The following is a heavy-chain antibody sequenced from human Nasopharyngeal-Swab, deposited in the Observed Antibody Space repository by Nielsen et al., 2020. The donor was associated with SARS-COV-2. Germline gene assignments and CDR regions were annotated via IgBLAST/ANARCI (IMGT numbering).Heavy chain of an antibody. J-gene: IGHJ4*02. CDR3: AKDVFSGSYNYFDC. D-gene: IGHD3-10*01. Sequence: GESLKIFCAASGFTFSSYAMSWVRQAPGKGLEWVSTISGSGDISYYADSVKGRFTISRDNSNNTLYLQMDSLRAEDTAVYYCAKDVFSGSYNYFDCWGQGTLVTVSS. CDR2: ISGSGDIS. V-gene: IGHV3-23*01. CDR1: GFTFSSYA.